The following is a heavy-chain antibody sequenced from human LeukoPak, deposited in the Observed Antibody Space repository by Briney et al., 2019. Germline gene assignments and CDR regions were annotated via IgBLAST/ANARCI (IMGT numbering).Heavy chain of an antibody. V-gene: IGHV1-18*01. CDR2: INSYNGNT. Sequence: ASVKVSCKASGYTFSSYGITWVRQAPGQGLEWMGWINSYNGNTNYAQKLQGRVTMTTDTSTSTAYMELRSLRSDDTAAYYCARDAERGYSYGSDYWGQGTLLTVSS. CDR1: GYTFSSYG. CDR3: ARDAERGYSYGSDY. D-gene: IGHD5-18*01. J-gene: IGHJ4*02.